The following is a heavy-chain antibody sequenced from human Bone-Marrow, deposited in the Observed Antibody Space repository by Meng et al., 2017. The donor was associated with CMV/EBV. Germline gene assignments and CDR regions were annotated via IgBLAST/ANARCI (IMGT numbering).Heavy chain of an antibody. CDR3: ATPLRGYSGYDY. CDR2: ISAYNGNT. J-gene: IGHJ4*02. D-gene: IGHD5-12*01. CDR1: GYTFTSYG. Sequence: ASVKVSCKASGYTFTSYGISWVRQAPGQGLEWMGWISAYNGNTNYAPKLQGRVTMTTDTSTSTAYMELRSLRSDDTAVYYCATPLRGYSGYDYWGQGTLVTVSS. V-gene: IGHV1-18*01.